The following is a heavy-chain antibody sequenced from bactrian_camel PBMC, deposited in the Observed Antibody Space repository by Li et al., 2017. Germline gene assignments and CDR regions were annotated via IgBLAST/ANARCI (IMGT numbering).Heavy chain of an antibody. D-gene: IGHD3*01. J-gene: IGHJ6*01. V-gene: IGHV3S40*01. CDR2: LYSVGGDT. CDR3: GAVPKGSLCRYDNFAY. Sequence: DVQLVESGGGLVQPGESLRLSCAASGFTFSRLDMIWVRQAPGKGLEWVAHLYSVGGDTYYADSVKGRFTISQDNNKNTLYLQMDSLKPEDTAIYYCGAVPKGSLCRYDNFAYSGQGTQVTVS. CDR1: GFTFSRLD.